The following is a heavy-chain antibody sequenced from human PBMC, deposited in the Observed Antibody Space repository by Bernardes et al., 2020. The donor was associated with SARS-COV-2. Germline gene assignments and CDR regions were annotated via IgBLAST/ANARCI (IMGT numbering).Heavy chain of an antibody. CDR1: GFTFSSYT. V-gene: IGHV3-21*04. J-gene: IGHJ4*02. Sequence: GASLKISCAASGFTFSSYTMNWVRQAPGRGLEWVSSISTSGSYIYYADSVKGRFTISRDNSKDTMYLQMNSLRPEDTAVYYGARDIRRFGGGVGPDYWGQGTLVTVSS. D-gene: IGHD2-15*01. CDR2: ISTSGSYI. CDR3: ARDIRRFGGGVGPDY.